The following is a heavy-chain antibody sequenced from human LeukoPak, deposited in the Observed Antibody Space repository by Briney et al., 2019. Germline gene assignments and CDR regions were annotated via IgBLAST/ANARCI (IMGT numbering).Heavy chain of an antibody. D-gene: IGHD2-21*01. V-gene: IGHV1-2*02. Sequence: ASVKVSCKASGFSGYYLHWVRQAHGQGLEWMGWINPDSGGANSAQNFQGRVTMTRDMSISTVYMELSSLRSDDTAVYYCARARSHRGGDYYFDYWGQGTLVTVSS. CDR1: GFSGYY. J-gene: IGHJ4*02. CDR3: ARARSHRGGDYYFDY. CDR2: INPDSGGA.